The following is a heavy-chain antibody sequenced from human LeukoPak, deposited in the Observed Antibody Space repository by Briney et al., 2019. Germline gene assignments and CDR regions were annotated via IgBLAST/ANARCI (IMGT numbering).Heavy chain of an antibody. V-gene: IGHV3-23*01. J-gene: IGHJ4*02. CDR1: GFTFSSYA. CDR2: ISGSGYST. Sequence: PGGSLRLSCAASGFTFSSYAVSWVRQAPGKGLEWVSAISGSGYSTYYADSVKGRFTISRDNSKNTLYLQMDSLRAEDTAVYYCAKEAGYSGYDYPDYWGQGTLVTVSS. CDR3: AKEAGYSGYDYPDY. D-gene: IGHD5-12*01.